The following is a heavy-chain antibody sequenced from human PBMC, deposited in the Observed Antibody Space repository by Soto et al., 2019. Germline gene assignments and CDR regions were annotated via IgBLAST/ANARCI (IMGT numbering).Heavy chain of an antibody. CDR2: MWYDGTNK. J-gene: IGHJ6*02. Sequence: GGSLRLSCAASGFTFRIYSMHWVRQSPGKGLEWVAVMWYDGTNKYYGESVKGRFTISRDNSENTLYLQMNSLRVEDTAVYYCVKDGSSGWPYYYGLDVWGQGTSVTVS. CDR3: VKDGSSGWPYYYGLDV. CDR1: GFTFRIYS. D-gene: IGHD6-19*01. V-gene: IGHV3-33*06.